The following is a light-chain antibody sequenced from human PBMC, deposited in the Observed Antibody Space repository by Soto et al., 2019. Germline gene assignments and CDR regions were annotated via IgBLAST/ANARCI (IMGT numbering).Light chain of an antibody. CDR2: DAS. CDR1: QSVSCSC. V-gene: IGKV3-20*01. Sequence: EIVLTQSPGTLSLSPGERATLSCRASQSVSCSCLARYQQKPGQAPRLLIYDASSRATGIPDKFSGSGSGTDFTLTISRLEPEDFAMYYCQQYGSSPYTFGQGTKLEIK. J-gene: IGKJ2*01. CDR3: QQYGSSPYT.